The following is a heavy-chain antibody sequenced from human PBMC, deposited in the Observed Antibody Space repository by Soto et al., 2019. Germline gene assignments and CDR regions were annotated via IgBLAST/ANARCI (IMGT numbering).Heavy chain of an antibody. D-gene: IGHD3-22*01. CDR2: INSDGSST. V-gene: IGHV3-74*01. Sequence: GGSLRLSCAASGFTFSSYWMHWVRQAPGKGLVWVSRINSDGSSTSYADSVKGRFTISRDNAKNTLYLQMNSLRAEDTAVYYCARNKYYDSSGYYSEYFQHWGQDTLVTVSS. J-gene: IGHJ1*01. CDR3: ARNKYYDSSGYYSEYFQH. CDR1: GFTFSSYW.